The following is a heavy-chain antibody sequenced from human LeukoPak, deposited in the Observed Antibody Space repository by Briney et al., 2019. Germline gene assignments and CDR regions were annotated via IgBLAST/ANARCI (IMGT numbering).Heavy chain of an antibody. CDR2: IYPGDSDT. J-gene: IGHJ4*02. Sequence: GESLKISCKGSGYSFTNYWIGWVRQMPGKGLEWMGIIYPGDSDTRYSPSFQGQVTISADKSIGTAYLQWSSLEASDTAKYYCARHTRDSTPLFDYWGQGTLVTVSS. V-gene: IGHV5-51*01. D-gene: IGHD2-21*02. CDR3: ARHTRDSTPLFDY. CDR1: GYSFTNYW.